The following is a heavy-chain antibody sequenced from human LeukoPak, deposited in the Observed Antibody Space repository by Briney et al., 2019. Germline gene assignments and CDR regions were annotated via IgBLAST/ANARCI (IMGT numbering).Heavy chain of an antibody. D-gene: IGHD4-17*01. CDR2: INSDGSST. J-gene: IGHJ4*02. CDR3: ARDYDYGDGLFDY. Sequence: GGSLRLSCAASGFTFSSYWMHWVRQAPGKGLVWVSRINSDGSSTSYADSVKGRFTISRDNAKNTLYLQMNSLGAEDTAVYYCARDYDYGDGLFDYWGQGTLVTVSS. CDR1: GFTFSSYW. V-gene: IGHV3-74*01.